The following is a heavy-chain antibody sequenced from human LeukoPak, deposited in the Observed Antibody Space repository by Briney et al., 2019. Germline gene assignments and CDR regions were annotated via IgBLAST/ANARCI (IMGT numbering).Heavy chain of an antibody. V-gene: IGHV3-11*01. CDR1: GFTFSAYY. CDR3: AVTMVRGVMAFDY. D-gene: IGHD3-10*01. CDR2: ISSSGSTI. Sequence: GGSLRLSCAASGFTFSAYYMSWIRHAPGQGLASVSYISSSGSTIYYADSVKGRFTISRDNAKNSLYLQMNSLRAEDTAVYYCAVTMVRGVMAFDYWGQGTLVTVSS. J-gene: IGHJ4*02.